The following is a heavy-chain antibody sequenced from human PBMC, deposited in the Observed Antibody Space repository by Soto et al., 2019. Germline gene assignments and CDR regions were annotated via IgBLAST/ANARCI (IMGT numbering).Heavy chain of an antibody. V-gene: IGHV1-69*06. D-gene: IGHD2-21*02. Sequence: SVKVSCKASGGTFSSYAISWVRQAPGQGLEWMGGIIPIFGTANYAQKFQGRVTITADKSTSTAYMELSSLRSEDTAVYYCARGIFCGGDCYSAWGQGTLVTVSS. J-gene: IGHJ4*02. CDR2: IIPIFGTA. CDR1: GGTFSSYA. CDR3: ARGIFCGGDCYSA.